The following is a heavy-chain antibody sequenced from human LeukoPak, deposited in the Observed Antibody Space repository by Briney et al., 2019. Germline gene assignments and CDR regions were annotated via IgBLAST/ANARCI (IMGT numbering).Heavy chain of an antibody. V-gene: IGHV4-34*01. Sequence: PSETLSLTCAVYGVSLSGYYWSWIRQPPGKGLEWIGEINHSGSTNYNPSLKSRVTISVDTSKNQFSLKLSSVTAADTAVYYCASGASGGVVAAFDYWGQGTLVTVSS. CDR3: ASGASGGVVAAFDY. D-gene: IGHD2-15*01. J-gene: IGHJ4*02. CDR1: GVSLSGYY. CDR2: INHSGST.